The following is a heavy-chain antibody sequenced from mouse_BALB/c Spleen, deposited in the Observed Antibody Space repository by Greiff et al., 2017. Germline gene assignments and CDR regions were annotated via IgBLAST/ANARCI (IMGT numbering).Heavy chain of an antibody. CDR3: ARSYYGSSYYYAMDY. J-gene: IGHJ4*01. Sequence: QVQLQQPGAELVKPGASVKMSCKASGYTFTSYWMHWVKQRPGQGLEWIGYINPSTGYTEYNQKFKDKATLTADKSSSTAYMQLSSLTSEDSAVYYCARSYYGSSYYYAMDYWGQGTSVTVSS. V-gene: IGHV1S26*01. CDR1: GYTFTSYW. D-gene: IGHD1-1*01. CDR2: INPSTGYT.